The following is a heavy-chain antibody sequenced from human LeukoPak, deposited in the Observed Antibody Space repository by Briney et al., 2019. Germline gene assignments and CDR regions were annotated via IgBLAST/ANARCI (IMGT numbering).Heavy chain of an antibody. CDR1: GFTFSSYS. CDR2: ISSSSSYI. D-gene: IGHD6-19*01. V-gene: IGHV3-21*01. Sequence: PGGSLRLSCAASGFTFSSYSMNWVRQAPGKGLEWVSSISSSSSYIYYADSVKGRFTISRDNAKNSLYLQMNSLRAEDTAVYYCARVPSSGWAFDYWGQGTLVTVSS. CDR3: ARVPSSGWAFDY. J-gene: IGHJ4*02.